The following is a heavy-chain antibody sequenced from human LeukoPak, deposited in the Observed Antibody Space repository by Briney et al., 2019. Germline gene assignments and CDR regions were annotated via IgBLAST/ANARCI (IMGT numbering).Heavy chain of an antibody. D-gene: IGHD6-19*01. CDR1: GGSISSYY. CDR3: ARVSPITVAGFDY. V-gene: IGHV4-59*08. J-gene: IGHJ4*02. CDR2: IYYSGST. Sequence: SETLSLTCRVSGGSISSYYWSWIRQPPGKGLEWIGYIYYSGSTNYNPSLKSRVTISVDTSKNQFSLNLTSVTAADTAVYYCARVSPITVAGFDYWGQGTLVTVSS.